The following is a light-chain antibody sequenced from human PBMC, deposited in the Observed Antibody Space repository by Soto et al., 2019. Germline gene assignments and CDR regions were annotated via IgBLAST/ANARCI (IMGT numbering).Light chain of an antibody. CDR2: GAS. Sequence: EIVLTQSPGTLSVSPGERATLSCRASQSVDRNYLAWYQQKPGQAPRLLIYGASSRATGIPDRFSGSGSGTDFTLTISRLEPEDFAVFYCQQYASSPLTFGGGTKVETK. CDR3: QQYASSPLT. J-gene: IGKJ4*01. CDR1: QSVDRNY. V-gene: IGKV3-20*01.